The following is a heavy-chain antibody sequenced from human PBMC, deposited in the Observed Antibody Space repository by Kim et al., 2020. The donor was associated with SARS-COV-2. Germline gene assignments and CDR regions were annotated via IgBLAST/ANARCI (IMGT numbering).Heavy chain of an antibody. D-gene: IGHD6-6*01. Sequence: GGSLRLSCAASGFTFDDYGMSWVRQAPGKGLEWVSGINWNGGSTGYADSVKGRFTISRDNAKNSLYLQMNSLRAEDTALYHCARDSDEGSSGGMDVWGQGTTVTVSS. CDR1: GFTFDDYG. J-gene: IGHJ6*02. CDR2: INWNGGST. CDR3: ARDSDEGSSGGMDV. V-gene: IGHV3-20*01.